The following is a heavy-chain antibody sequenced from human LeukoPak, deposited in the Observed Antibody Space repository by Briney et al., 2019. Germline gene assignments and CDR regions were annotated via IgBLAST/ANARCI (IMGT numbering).Heavy chain of an antibody. CDR3: AKDLVYSSGWYSGFDY. J-gene: IGHJ4*02. CDR1: GFTFSSYW. V-gene: IGHV3-7*03. D-gene: IGHD6-19*01. Sequence: GGSLRLSCAASGFTFSSYWMSWVRQAPGKGLEWVANIKQDGSEKYYVDSVKGRFTISRDNAKNSLYLQMNSLRAEDTAVYYCAKDLVYSSGWYSGFDYWGQGTLVTVSS. CDR2: IKQDGSEK.